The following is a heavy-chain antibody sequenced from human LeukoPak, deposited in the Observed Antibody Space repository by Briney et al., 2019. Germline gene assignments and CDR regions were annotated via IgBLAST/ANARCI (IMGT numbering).Heavy chain of an antibody. V-gene: IGHV3-30*18. CDR2: ISYDGSNK. J-gene: IGHJ6*02. Sequence: GGSLRLSCAASGFTFSSYGMHRVRQAPGKGLEWVAVISYDGSNKYYADSVKGRFTISRDNSKNTLYLQMNSLRAEDTAVYYCAKDHRRRPGYCSGGSCRLGGMDVWGQGTTVTVSS. CDR1: GFTFSSYG. D-gene: IGHD2-15*01. CDR3: AKDHRRRPGYCSGGSCRLGGMDV.